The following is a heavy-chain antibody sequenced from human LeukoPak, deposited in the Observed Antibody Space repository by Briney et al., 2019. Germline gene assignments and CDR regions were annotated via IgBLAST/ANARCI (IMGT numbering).Heavy chain of an antibody. CDR1: GGPFTGYY. D-gene: IGHD3-22*01. CDR3: AKVYSSSPQDAFDV. V-gene: IGHV4-34*01. Sequence: SETLFLTCAVYGGPFTGYYWSWIRQSPNKGLEWIGEINQRGSTNYVSSLKSRLPISADTSKNQFSLHLGSVTAADTAVYYCAKVYSSSPQDAFDVWGQGTMVTVSS. CDR2: INQRGST. J-gene: IGHJ3*01.